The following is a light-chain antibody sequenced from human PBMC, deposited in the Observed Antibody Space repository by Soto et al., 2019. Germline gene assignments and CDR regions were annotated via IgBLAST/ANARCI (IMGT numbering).Light chain of an antibody. Sequence: DVQMTQSPSSLSAFVGDRVTITCRASPGIDTYLAWFQQKPWKVPKLLIYATSTLQSGVPSRFSGSGSGTDFTLNISSLQPEDVATYYCQKYNTAPLTFGGGTKVEIK. CDR1: PGIDTY. V-gene: IGKV1-27*01. CDR2: ATS. J-gene: IGKJ4*01. CDR3: QKYNTAPLT.